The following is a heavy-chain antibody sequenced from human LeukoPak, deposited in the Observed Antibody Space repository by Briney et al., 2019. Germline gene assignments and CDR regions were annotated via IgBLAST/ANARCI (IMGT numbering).Heavy chain of an antibody. CDR3: ARGSSGWPTRY. Sequence: KSSETLSLTCTVSGDSISSGGYYWSWIRQHPGKGLEWIGYIYYSGSTYYNPSLKSRVTISVDTSKNQFSLKLSSVTAADTAVYYCARGSSGWPTRYWGQGTMVTVSS. CDR1: GDSISSGGYY. D-gene: IGHD6-19*01. V-gene: IGHV4-31*03. CDR2: IYYSGST. J-gene: IGHJ3*01.